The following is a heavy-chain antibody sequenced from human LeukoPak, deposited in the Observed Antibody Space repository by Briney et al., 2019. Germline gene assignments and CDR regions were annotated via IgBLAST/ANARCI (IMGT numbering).Heavy chain of an antibody. V-gene: IGHV5-51*01. CDR1: GYSFTNYW. D-gene: IGHD3-10*01. J-gene: IGHJ4*02. CDR3: ARHRRSGNYATPFDY. CDR2: IYPDDSDT. Sequence: GESLKISCKGSGYSFTNYWIGWVRQMPGKGLEWMGIIYPDDSDTRYSPSFQGQVTISADKSISTAYLQWSSLKASDTAMYYCARHRRSGNYATPFDYWGQGTLVTVSS.